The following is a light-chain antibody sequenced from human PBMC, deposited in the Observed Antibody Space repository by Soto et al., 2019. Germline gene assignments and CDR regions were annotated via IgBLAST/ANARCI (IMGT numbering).Light chain of an antibody. V-gene: IGLV2-14*01. CDR3: SSYTSSSTLVV. Sequence: QSALTQRACVSGSPGQSFTISCTGTSSDVGGYNYVSWYQQHPGKAPKLMIYDVSNRPSGVSNRFSGSKSGNTASLTISGLQAEDEADYYCSSYTSSSTLVVFGGGTKLTVL. CDR2: DVS. J-gene: IGLJ2*01. CDR1: SSDVGGYNY.